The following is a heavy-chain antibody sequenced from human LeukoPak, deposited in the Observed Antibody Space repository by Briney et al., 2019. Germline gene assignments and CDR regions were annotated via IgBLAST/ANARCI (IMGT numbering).Heavy chain of an antibody. J-gene: IGHJ4*02. CDR3: ARDLPWYYYDSSGYYFFDY. Sequence: ASVKVSCKASGYTFTSYGISWVRQAPGQGLEWMGWISAYNGNTNYSQKLQGRGTMTTDRSTSTAYMELRSLRSDDTAVYYCARDLPWYYYDSSGYYFFDYWGQGTLVTVSS. CDR1: GYTFTSYG. CDR2: ISAYNGNT. D-gene: IGHD3-22*01. V-gene: IGHV1-18*01.